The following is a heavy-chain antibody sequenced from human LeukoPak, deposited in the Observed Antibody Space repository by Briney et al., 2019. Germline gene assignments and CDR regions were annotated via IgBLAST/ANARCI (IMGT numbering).Heavy chain of an antibody. Sequence: ASVKVSCKASGYTFTSYDINWVRQAPGQGLEWMGRMNPNSGNTGYAQKFQGRVTITRNTSISTAYMELSSLRSEDTAVYYCARVQRSYYANWFDPWGQGTLVTVSS. CDR3: ARVQRSYYANWFDP. CDR1: GYTFTSYD. V-gene: IGHV1-8*03. CDR2: MNPNSGNT. J-gene: IGHJ5*02. D-gene: IGHD1-26*01.